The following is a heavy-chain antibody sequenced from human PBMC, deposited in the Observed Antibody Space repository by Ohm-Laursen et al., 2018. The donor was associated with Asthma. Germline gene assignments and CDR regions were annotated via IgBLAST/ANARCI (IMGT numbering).Heavy chain of an antibody. CDR3: ARDDGPYYYYGMDV. CDR2: IKQDGSEK. V-gene: IGHV3-7*05. Sequence: GSLRLSCAASGFTFSSYWMSWVRQAPGKGLEWVANIKQDGSEKYYVDSVKGRFTISRDNAKNSLYLQMNSLRAEDTAVYYCARDDGPYYYYGMDVWGQGTTVTVSS. D-gene: IGHD3/OR15-3a*01. J-gene: IGHJ6*02. CDR1: GFTFSSYW.